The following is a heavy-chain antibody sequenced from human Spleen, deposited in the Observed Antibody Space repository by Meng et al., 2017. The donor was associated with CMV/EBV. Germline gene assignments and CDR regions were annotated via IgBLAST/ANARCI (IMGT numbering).Heavy chain of an antibody. V-gene: IGHV3-23*01. J-gene: IGHJ4*02. CDR2: IGNSGDTT. Sequence: SCKASGYTFSSYGISWVRQAPGKGLEWVAGIGNSGDTTYYADSVQGRFIISRDNSKNTVYLQMNSLRGEDTAVYYCAKPRGDYELFDYWGRGALVTVSS. CDR3: AKPRGDYELFDY. CDR1: GYTFSSYG. D-gene: IGHD4-17*01.